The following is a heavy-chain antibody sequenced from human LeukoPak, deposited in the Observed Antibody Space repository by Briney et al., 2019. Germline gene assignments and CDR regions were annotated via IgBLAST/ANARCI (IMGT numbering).Heavy chain of an antibody. Sequence: HGESLKISCKGSGYSFTSYWIGWVRQMPGKGLEWMGIIYPGDSDTRYSPSFQGQVTISADKSISTAYLQWSSLKASDTAMYYCARSYYYGSGNLYYGMDVWGQGTTVTVSS. CDR1: GYSFTSYW. CDR2: IYPGDSDT. CDR3: ARSYYYGSGNLYYGMDV. V-gene: IGHV5-51*01. D-gene: IGHD3-10*01. J-gene: IGHJ6*02.